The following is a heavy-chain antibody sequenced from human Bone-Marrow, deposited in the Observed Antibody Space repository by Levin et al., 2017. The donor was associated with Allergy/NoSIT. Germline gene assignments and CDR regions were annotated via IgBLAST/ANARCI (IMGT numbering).Heavy chain of an antibody. J-gene: IGHJ4*02. CDR3: AKVHDVPD. Sequence: AGGSLRLSCATSGFTFRSYTMTWVRQVSGRGLEWVSSIDESGDWPKYADSVKGRFTISRDNSKSTLYLQMNSLRAEDTALYYCAKVHDVPDWGQGSLVTVSS. D-gene: IGHD2-2*01. V-gene: IGHV3-23*01. CDR1: GFTFRSYT. CDR2: IDESGDWP.